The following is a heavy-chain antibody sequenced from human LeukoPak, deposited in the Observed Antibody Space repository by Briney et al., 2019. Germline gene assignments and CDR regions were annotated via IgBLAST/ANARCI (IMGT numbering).Heavy chain of an antibody. Sequence: PGGSLRLSCAASGFTFSSYSMNWVRQAPGKGLEWVSAISGSGGSTYYADSVKGRFTISRDNSKNTLYLQMNSLRAEDTAVYYCAKDPGYGVNENYYYYMDVWGKGTTVTVSS. D-gene: IGHD4-17*01. CDR2: ISGSGGST. CDR3: AKDPGYGVNENYYYYMDV. CDR1: GFTFSSYS. V-gene: IGHV3-23*01. J-gene: IGHJ6*03.